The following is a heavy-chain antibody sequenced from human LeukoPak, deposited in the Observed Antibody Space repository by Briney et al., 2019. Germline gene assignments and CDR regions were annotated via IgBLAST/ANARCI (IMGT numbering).Heavy chain of an antibody. CDR3: ARWGATGYGDC. CDR1: GFTFSSYG. J-gene: IGHJ4*02. V-gene: IGHV3-48*03. Sequence: GGSLRLSCAASGFTFSSYGMNWVRQAPGKGLEWVSYISDSSSTIYYADSVEGRLTISRDNAKNSLYLQMNSPRAEDTAVYYCARWGATGYGDCWGQGTLVTVSS. CDR2: ISDSSSTI. D-gene: IGHD3-9*01.